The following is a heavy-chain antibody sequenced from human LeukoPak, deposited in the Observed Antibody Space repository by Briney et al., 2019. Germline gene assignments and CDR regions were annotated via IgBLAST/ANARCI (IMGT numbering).Heavy chain of an antibody. V-gene: IGHV1-18*01. D-gene: IGHD3-10*01. CDR1: GYSFTNYG. J-gene: IGHJ4*02. CDR2: ISSSNGNT. CDR3: ARGGGSITMVRNILVKNPFIHY. Sequence: ASVKVSCKASGYSFTNYGISWVRQAPGQGLEWMGWISSSNGNTDYAQKLQGRVTMTRDTSTSTAYMELRSLRPEDTAVYYCARGGGSITMVRNILVKNPFIHYWGQGTLVTVSS.